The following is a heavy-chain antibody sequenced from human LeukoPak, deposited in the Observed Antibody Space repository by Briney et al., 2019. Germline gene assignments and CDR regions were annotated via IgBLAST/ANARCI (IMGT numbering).Heavy chain of an antibody. D-gene: IGHD4-17*01. J-gene: IGHJ3*02. CDR1: GFTFSSYA. V-gene: IGHV3-64*01. CDR2: ISSNGGST. Sequence: GGSLRLSCAASGFTFSSYAMHWVRQAPGKGLEYVSAISSNGGSTYYANSVKGRSTISRDNSKNTLYLQMGSLRAEDMAVYYCATPLRGDAFDIWGQGTMVTVSS. CDR3: ATPLRGDAFDI.